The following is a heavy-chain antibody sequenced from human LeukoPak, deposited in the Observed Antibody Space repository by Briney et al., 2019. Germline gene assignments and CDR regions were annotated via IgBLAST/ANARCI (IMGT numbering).Heavy chain of an antibody. V-gene: IGHV4-30-2*01. Sequence: SETLSLTCTVSGGSISSGGYYWSWIRQPPGKGLEWIGYIYHSGSTYYNPSLKSRVTIAVDTSKNQFSLKLSSVTAADTAVYYCARTLYSSGWYSRAFDIWGQGTMVTVSS. CDR3: ARTLYSSGWYSRAFDI. D-gene: IGHD6-19*01. CDR1: GGSISSGGYY. J-gene: IGHJ3*02. CDR2: IYHSGST.